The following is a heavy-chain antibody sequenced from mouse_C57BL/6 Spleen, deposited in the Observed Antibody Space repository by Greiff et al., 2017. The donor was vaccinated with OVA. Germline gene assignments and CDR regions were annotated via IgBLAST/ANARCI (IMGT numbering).Heavy chain of an antibody. CDR1: GYTFTSYW. CDR3: ARDGHYYYGSTPYAMDY. Sequence: QVQLQQPGAELVKPGASVKLSCKASGYTFTSYWMQWVKQRPGQGLEWIGEIDPSDSYTNYNQKFKGKATLTVDTSSSTAYMQLSSLTSEDSAVYYCARDGHYYYGSTPYAMDYWGQGTSVTVSS. J-gene: IGHJ4*01. V-gene: IGHV1-50*01. D-gene: IGHD1-1*01. CDR2: IDPSDSYT.